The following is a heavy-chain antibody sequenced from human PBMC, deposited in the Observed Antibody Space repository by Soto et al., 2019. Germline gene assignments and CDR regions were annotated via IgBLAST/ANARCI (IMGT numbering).Heavy chain of an antibody. D-gene: IGHD3-10*01. CDR2: IYYSGST. V-gene: IGHV4-61*01. Sequence: PSETLSLTCTVSGGSVSSGSYYWSWIRQPPGKGLEWIGYIYYSGSTNYNPSLKSRVTISVDTSKNQFSLKLSSVTAADTAVYYCASIEVDYGSGSYYNRWGQGTLVTVSS. CDR3: ASIEVDYGSGSYYNR. CDR1: GGSVSSGSYY. J-gene: IGHJ4*02.